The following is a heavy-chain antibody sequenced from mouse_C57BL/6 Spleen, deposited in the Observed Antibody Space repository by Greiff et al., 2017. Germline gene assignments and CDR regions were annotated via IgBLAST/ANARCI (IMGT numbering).Heavy chain of an antibody. V-gene: IGHV1-64*01. CDR3: ARGGWDDWYFDV. J-gene: IGHJ1*03. CDR1: GYTFTSYW. D-gene: IGHD4-1*01. Sequence: VQLQQPGAELVKPGASVKLSCKASGYTFTSYWMHWVKQRPGQGLEWIGMIHPNSGSTNYNEKFKSKATLTVDKSSSTAYMQLSSLTSEDSAVYYCARGGWDDWYFDVWGTGTTVTVSS. CDR2: IHPNSGST.